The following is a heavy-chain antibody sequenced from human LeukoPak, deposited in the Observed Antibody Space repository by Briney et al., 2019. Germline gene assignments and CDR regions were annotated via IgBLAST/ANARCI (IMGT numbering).Heavy chain of an antibody. V-gene: IGHV3-30*03. J-gene: IGHJ6*03. CDR3: ASVITISNYYMDV. CDR1: GFTFSSYG. D-gene: IGHD3-9*01. CDR2: ISYDGTNK. Sequence: PGGSLRLSCAASGFTFSSYGMHWVRQAPGKGLEWVAFISYDGTNKYYADSVKGRFTISRDNSKNTLYLQMNSLRAEDTAVYFCASVITISNYYMDVWGKGTTVTVSS.